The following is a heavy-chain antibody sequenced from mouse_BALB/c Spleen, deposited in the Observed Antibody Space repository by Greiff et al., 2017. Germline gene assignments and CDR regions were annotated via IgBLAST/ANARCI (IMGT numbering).Heavy chain of an antibody. V-gene: IGHV1-14*01. D-gene: IGHD1-1*02. CDR3: ARDGGSWYFDV. CDR2: INPYNDGT. Sequence: VQLKESGPELVKPGASVKMSCKASGYTFTSYVMHWVKQKPGQGLEWIGYINPYNDGTKYNEKFKGKATLTSDKSSSTAYMELSSLTSEDSAVYYCARDGGSWYFDVWGEGTTVTVSS. J-gene: IGHJ1*01. CDR1: GYTFTSYV.